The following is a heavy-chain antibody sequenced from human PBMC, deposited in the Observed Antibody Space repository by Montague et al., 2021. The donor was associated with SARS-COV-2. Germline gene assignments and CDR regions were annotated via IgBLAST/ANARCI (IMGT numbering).Heavy chain of an antibody. CDR1: GGSMSSYH. V-gene: IGHV4-59*01. Sequence: SETLSITCSVSGGSMSSYHWVWIRQPPGKGLEWIGYVSYRGSTNYNLSLKSRVTISLDTSKNRFSLRVTSVTAADTAVYYCARDVRYYYDQWGQGILVTVSS. CDR3: ARDVRYYYDQ. J-gene: IGHJ4*02. CDR2: VSYRGST. D-gene: IGHD3-10*01.